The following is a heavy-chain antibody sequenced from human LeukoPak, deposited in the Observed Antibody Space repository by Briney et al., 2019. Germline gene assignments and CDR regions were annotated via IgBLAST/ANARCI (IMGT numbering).Heavy chain of an antibody. CDR1: GFTFSDYY. Sequence: GGSLRLSCAASGFTFSDYYMSWIRQAPGKGLEWVSYISSSGSTIYYADSVKGRFTISRDNAKKSLYLQMNSLRAEDTAVYYCARRDYGDANWFDPWGQGTLVTVSS. V-gene: IGHV3-11*01. J-gene: IGHJ5*02. CDR2: ISSSGSTI. D-gene: IGHD4-17*01. CDR3: ARRDYGDANWFDP.